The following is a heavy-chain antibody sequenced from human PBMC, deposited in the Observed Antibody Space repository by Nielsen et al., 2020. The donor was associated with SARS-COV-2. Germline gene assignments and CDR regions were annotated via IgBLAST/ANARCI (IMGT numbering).Heavy chain of an antibody. D-gene: IGHD1-26*01. Sequence: SLKVSCKASGGTFSSYAFSWLRQAPGQGLEWMGRFIPILGIANYAQKFQGRVTITADKSTSTAYMELSSLRSEDTAVYYWAKEKGYSGSPTPYGMDVWGQGTMVTVSS. V-gene: IGHV1-69*04. CDR1: GGTFSSYA. CDR2: FIPILGIA. J-gene: IGHJ6*02. CDR3: AKEKGYSGSPTPYGMDV.